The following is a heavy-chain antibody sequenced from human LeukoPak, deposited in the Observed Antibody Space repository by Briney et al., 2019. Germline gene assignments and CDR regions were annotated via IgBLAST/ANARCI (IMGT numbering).Heavy chain of an antibody. CDR3: VMMDGGERKGAFDI. J-gene: IGHJ3*02. D-gene: IGHD3-16*01. CDR1: GFTFSSYE. V-gene: IGHV3-48*03. Sequence: GRCLRLSCAASGFTFSSYEMNWVRQAPGKGLEWVSYMSSSGSTIYYADSVKGRFTISRDNAKNSLYLQMDSLRVEDTAVYYGVMMDGGERKGAFDIWGQGTMVTVSS. CDR2: MSSSGSTI.